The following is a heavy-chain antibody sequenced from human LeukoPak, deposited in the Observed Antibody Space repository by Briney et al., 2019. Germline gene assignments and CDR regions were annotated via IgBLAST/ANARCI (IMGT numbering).Heavy chain of an antibody. J-gene: IGHJ4*02. CDR1: GFTFTNFA. CDR2: ISNDERNK. CDR3: AKDQYSSSSGDFFDY. D-gene: IGHD6-6*01. V-gene: IGHV3-30*04. Sequence: PGGSLRLSCAASGFTFTNFAMHWVRQAPGKGLEWVAVISNDERNKYYADSVKGRFTISRDNSKNTLYLQMNSLRAEDTAVYYCAKDQYSSSSGDFFDYWGQGTLVTVSS.